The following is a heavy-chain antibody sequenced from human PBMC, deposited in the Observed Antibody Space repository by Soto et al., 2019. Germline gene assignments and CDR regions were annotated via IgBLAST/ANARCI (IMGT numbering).Heavy chain of an antibody. CDR3: ARYIAARFFDY. J-gene: IGHJ4*02. CDR1: GGSFSGYY. V-gene: IGHV4-34*01. D-gene: IGHD6-13*01. Sequence: SETLSLTCAVYGGSFSGYYWSWIRQPPGKGLEGVGEINHSGSTNYNPSLKSRVTISVDTSKNQFSLKLSSVTAADTAVYYCARYIAARFFDYWGQGTLVTVSS. CDR2: INHSGST.